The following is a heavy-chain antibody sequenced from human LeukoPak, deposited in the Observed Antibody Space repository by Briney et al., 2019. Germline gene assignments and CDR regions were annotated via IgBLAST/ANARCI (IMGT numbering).Heavy chain of an antibody. CDR1: GYSFTSHY. CDR2: INPYGGST. V-gene: IGHV1-46*01. D-gene: IGHD1-26*01. CDR3: ARGGFGLGVGTTRGLNWFDP. J-gene: IGHJ5*02. Sequence: ASVKVSCKSSGYSFTSHYIHWVRQAAGQGREGMGRINPYGGSTTSVPKFQGRVTITRDTSTSTVYMELRSLRSEDTAVYYCARGGFGLGVGTTRGLNWFDPWGQGTLVTVSS.